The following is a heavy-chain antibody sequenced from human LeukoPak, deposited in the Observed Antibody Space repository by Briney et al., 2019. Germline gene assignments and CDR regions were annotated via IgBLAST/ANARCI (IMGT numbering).Heavy chain of an antibody. Sequence: GGSLRLSCAASGFTFSSYGMHWVRQGPGKGLEWVAVISYDGSNKYYADSVKGRFTISRDNSKNTLYLQMNSLRAEDTAVYYCAKGEPGPLAVAGRSYYYYGMDVWGQGTTVTVSS. CDR2: ISYDGSNK. J-gene: IGHJ6*02. CDR3: AKGEPGPLAVAGRSYYYYGMDV. V-gene: IGHV3-30*18. D-gene: IGHD6-19*01. CDR1: GFTFSSYG.